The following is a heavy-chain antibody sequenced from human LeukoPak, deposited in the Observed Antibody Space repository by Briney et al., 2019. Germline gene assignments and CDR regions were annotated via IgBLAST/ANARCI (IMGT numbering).Heavy chain of an antibody. J-gene: IGHJ4*02. V-gene: IGHV3-15*07. CDR1: GFTFSNAW. CDR3: TTEGRVAGTQHPFDY. CDR2: IKSKTDGGTT. D-gene: IGHD6-19*01. Sequence: GGSLRLSCAASGFTFSNAWMNWVRQAPGKGLEWVGRIKSKTDGGTTGFAAPVKGRFTISRDDSKNTLYLQMNSLKTEDTAVYYCTTEGRVAGTQHPFDYWGQGTLVTVSS.